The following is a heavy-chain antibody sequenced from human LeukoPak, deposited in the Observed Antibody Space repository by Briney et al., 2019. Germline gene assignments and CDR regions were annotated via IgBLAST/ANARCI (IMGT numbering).Heavy chain of an antibody. V-gene: IGHV3-21*01. CDR2: ISSSSSYI. D-gene: IGHD3-22*01. CDR1: GFTFSSYS. CDR3: ARDKYYDSSGCLGHGAYNWFDP. J-gene: IGHJ5*02. Sequence: PGGSLRLSCAASGFTFSSYSMNWVRQAPGKGLEWVSSISSSSSYIYYADSVKGRFTISRDNAKNSLYLQMNSLRAEDTAVYYCARDKYYDSSGCLGHGAYNWFDPWGQGTLVTVSS.